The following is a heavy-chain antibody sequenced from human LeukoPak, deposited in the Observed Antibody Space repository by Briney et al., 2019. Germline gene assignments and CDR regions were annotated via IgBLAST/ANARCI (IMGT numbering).Heavy chain of an antibody. CDR3: TRQHSGGMDV. CDR2: TYYRSKWYN. D-gene: IGHD6-13*01. J-gene: IGHJ6*02. Sequence: SQTLSLTCAISGDSVSSKSAAWNWIRQSPSRGLEYLGRTYYRSKWYNEYAVSVKRRVIFNPDTSKNQFSPQLNSVTPEDTAVYYCTRQHSGGMDVWGQGTTVTVSS. CDR1: GDSVSSKSAA. V-gene: IGHV6-1*01.